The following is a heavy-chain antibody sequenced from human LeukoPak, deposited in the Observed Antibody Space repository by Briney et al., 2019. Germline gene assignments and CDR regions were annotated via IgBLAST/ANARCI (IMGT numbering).Heavy chain of an antibody. Sequence: SETLSLTCTVSGYSISSGYYWGWIRQPPGKGLEWIGSIYHSGSTYYNPSLKSRVTISVDTSKNQFSLRLSSVTAADTAVYYCARPDGPYYYMDVWGKGTTVTVSS. J-gene: IGHJ6*03. V-gene: IGHV4-38-2*02. CDR1: GYSISSGYY. CDR2: IYHSGST. D-gene: IGHD5-24*01. CDR3: ARPDGPYYYMDV.